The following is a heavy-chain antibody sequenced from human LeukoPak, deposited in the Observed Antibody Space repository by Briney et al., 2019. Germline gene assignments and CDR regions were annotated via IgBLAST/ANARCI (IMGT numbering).Heavy chain of an antibody. V-gene: IGHV4-4*07. J-gene: IGHJ2*01. D-gene: IGHD5-12*01. CDR3: ARVPYSDYVWYFDL. CDR1: GGSISGYS. CDR2: IYTSGSN. Sequence: PSETQSLTCTVSGGSISGYSWNWIRQPAGKGLEWIGRIYTSGSNNYNPSLKSRVTMSLDTSKNQFSLRLNSVTAADTAVYYCARVPYSDYVWYFDLWGRGTLVSVSS.